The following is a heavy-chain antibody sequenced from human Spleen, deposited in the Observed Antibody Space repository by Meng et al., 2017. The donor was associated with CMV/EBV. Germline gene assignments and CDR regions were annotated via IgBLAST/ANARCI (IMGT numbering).Heavy chain of an antibody. CDR1: GFTFSTYA. CDR2: ISYDESNK. Sequence: LSLTCAASGFTFSTYAVNWVRQAPGMGLEWVAIISYDESNKYYADSVKGRFTISRDNSKNTLYLQMNSLRAEDTAVYYCARDDPPRSNYVLANWFDPWGQGTLVTVSS. J-gene: IGHJ5*02. D-gene: IGHD4-11*01. V-gene: IGHV3-30*04. CDR3: ARDDPPRSNYVLANWFDP.